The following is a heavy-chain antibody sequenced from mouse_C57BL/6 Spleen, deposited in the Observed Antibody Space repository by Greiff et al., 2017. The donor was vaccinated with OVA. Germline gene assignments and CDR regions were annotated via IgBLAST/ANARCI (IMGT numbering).Heavy chain of an antibody. D-gene: IGHD2-3*01. CDR2: ISGGGGNT. CDR3: ARDGNWYFDV. J-gene: IGHJ1*03. CDR1: GFTFSSYT. Sequence: EVHLVESGGGLVKPGGSLKLSCAASGFTFSSYTMSWVRQTPEKRLEWVATISGGGGNTYYPDSVKGRFTISRDNAKNTLYLQMSSLRSEDTALYYCARDGNWYFDVWGTGTTVTVSS. V-gene: IGHV5-9*01.